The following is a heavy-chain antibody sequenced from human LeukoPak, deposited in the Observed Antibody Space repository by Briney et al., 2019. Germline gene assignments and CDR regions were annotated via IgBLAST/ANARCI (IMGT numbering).Heavy chain of an antibody. CDR1: GGSISSSSYY. V-gene: IGHV4-39*01. D-gene: IGHD2-2*01. CDR3: ARQGNIVVVPAGGEFDY. J-gene: IGHJ4*02. Sequence: PSETLSLTCTVSGGSISSSSYYWGWIRQPPGKGLEWIGSIYYSGSTYYNPSLKSRVTISVDTSKNQFSLKLSSVTAADTAVYYCARQGNIVVVPAGGEFDYWGQGTLVTVSS. CDR2: IYYSGST.